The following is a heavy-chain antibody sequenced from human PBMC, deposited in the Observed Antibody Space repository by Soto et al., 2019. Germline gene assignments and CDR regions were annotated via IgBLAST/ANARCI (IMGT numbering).Heavy chain of an antibody. CDR1: GGTFSSYA. D-gene: IGHD2-15*01. CDR2: IIPIFGTA. Sequence: GASVTVSCKASGGTFSSYAISWVRQAPGQGLEWMGGIIPIFGTANYAQKFQGRVTITADESTSTAYMELSSLRSEDTAVYYCASRYGGNYDYWGQGTLVTVSS. J-gene: IGHJ4*02. V-gene: IGHV1-69*13. CDR3: ASRYGGNYDY.